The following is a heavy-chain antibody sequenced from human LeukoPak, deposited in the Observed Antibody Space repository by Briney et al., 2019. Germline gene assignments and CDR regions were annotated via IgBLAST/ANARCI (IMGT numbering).Heavy chain of an antibody. CDR3: ARRPGISDH. V-gene: IGHV3-48*01. J-gene: IGHJ4*02. D-gene: IGHD2/OR15-2a*01. CDR1: GFTFSSYE. CDR2: ISSSSSII. Sequence: GGSLRLSCAASGFTFSSYEMNWVCQAPGKGLEWVSYISSSSSIIYYADSVKGRFTISRDNAKNSLYLQMNSLKAEDTAVYYCARRPGISDHWGQGTLVTVSS.